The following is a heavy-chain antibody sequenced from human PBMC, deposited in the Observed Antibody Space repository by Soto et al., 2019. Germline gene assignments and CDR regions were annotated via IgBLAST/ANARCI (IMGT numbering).Heavy chain of an antibody. CDR1: GYSFTRYW. Sequence: RESLKISCKGSGYSFTRYWIGWVRQLPGKGLEWIVSIHAGNTDTRYNAPFNGQETISAEKSINTAYVQWSILKASDTAMYYCARRYDTSESLAFNYWGQGTMVTVS. D-gene: IGHD3-22*01. V-gene: IGHV5-51*01. CDR3: ARRYDTSESLAFNY. CDR2: IHAGNTDT. J-gene: IGHJ3*01.